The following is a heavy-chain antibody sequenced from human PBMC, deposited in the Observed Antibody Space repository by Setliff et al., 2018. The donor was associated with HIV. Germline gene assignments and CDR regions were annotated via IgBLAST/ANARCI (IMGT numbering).Heavy chain of an antibody. Sequence: SETLSLTCTVSGGSISSGNYYWSWIRQPAGKGLEWIGRIYTSGSSNYNPSLKSRVTISIDTSKNQFSLKLSSVTAADTAVYYCARRMGGRDYFDYWGQGTLVTVSS. CDR3: ARRMGGRDYFDY. J-gene: IGHJ4*02. CDR1: GGSISSGNYY. D-gene: IGHD1-26*01. CDR2: IYTSGSS. V-gene: IGHV4-61*02.